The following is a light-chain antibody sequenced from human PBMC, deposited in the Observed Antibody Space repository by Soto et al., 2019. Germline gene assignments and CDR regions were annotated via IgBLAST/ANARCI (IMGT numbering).Light chain of an antibody. CDR2: AAS. Sequence: DIQMTQSPSSLSASVGDRVTITCRASQGISNYLAWYQQKPGKVPKLLIYAASTLHSGVPSRFSGSGSGTDFTLTISSPQPDDVATYYCQKYISAPWTFGQGTKVEIK. CDR1: QGISNY. V-gene: IGKV1-27*01. J-gene: IGKJ1*01. CDR3: QKYISAPWT.